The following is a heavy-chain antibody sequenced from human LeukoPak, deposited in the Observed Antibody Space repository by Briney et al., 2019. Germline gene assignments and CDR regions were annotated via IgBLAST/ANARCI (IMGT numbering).Heavy chain of an antibody. V-gene: IGHV3-7*01. CDR2: IKQDGSEK. J-gene: IGHJ4*02. CDR1: GFTFSSYW. D-gene: IGHD3-9*01. Sequence: GGSLRLSCAASGFTFSSYWMSWVRQAPGKVREWVANIKQDGSEKYYVDSVKGRFTISRDNAKNSLYLQMNSLRAEDTAVYYCARDVLVLRYFDWLLRPGPELDYWGQGTLVTVSS. CDR3: ARDVLVLRYFDWLLRPGPELDY.